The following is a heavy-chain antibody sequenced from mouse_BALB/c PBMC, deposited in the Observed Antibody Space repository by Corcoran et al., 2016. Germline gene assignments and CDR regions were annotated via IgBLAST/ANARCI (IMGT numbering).Heavy chain of an antibody. Sequence: EVQLQQSGAELVKPGASVKLSCTASGFNIKDPYMHWVKQRPEQGLEWSGRIDPANGNTKYDPKFQGKATVTADTSSNTAYLQLSSLTSEDTAVYYCARRDYYGRVYAMDYWGQGTSVTVSS. CDR1: GFNIKDPY. D-gene: IGHD1-1*01. CDR2: IDPANGNT. CDR3: ARRDYYGRVYAMDY. V-gene: IGHV14-3*02. J-gene: IGHJ4*01.